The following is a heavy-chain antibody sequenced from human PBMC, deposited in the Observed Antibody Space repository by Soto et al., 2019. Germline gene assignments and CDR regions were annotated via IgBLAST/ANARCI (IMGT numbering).Heavy chain of an antibody. V-gene: IGHV3-30*18. J-gene: IGHJ5*02. CDR3: AKDNCISTICYRVYNGLIP. CDR2: ISYGGSNK. Sequence: PGGSLRLSCAASGFTFSSYGMHWVRQAPGKGLEWVAVISYGGSNKYYADSVKGRFTISRDNSKNTLYLQMNNLRAEDTAVYYCAKDNCISTICYRVYNGLIPGGKGTLFTVPS. D-gene: IGHD2-2*01. CDR1: GFTFSSYG.